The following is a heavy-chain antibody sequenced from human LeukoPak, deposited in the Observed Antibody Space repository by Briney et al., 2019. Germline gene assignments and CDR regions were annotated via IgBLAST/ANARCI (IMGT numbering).Heavy chain of an antibody. J-gene: IGHJ5*02. Sequence: ASVKVSCKTSGYTFSDYYMHWVRQAPGQGLEWMGWISAYNGNTNYAQKLQGRVTMTTDTSTSTAYMELRSLRSDDTAVYYCARGWGELLGTWFDPWGQGTLVTVSS. CDR3: ARGWGELLGTWFDP. CDR1: GYTFSDYY. CDR2: ISAYNGNT. V-gene: IGHV1-18*04. D-gene: IGHD1-26*01.